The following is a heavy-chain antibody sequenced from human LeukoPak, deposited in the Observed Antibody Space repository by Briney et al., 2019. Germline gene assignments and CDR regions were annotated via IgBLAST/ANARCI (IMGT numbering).Heavy chain of an antibody. CDR2: IIPIFGTA. CDR3: ARERGGYCSSTSCYGTYYYYGMDV. Sequence: ASVKVSCKASGGTFSSYAISWVRQAPGQGLEWMGAIIPIFGTANYAQKFQGRVTITADESTSTAYMELSSLRSEDTAVYYCARERGGYCSSTSCYGTYYYYGMDVWGQGTTVTVSS. CDR1: GGTFSSYA. D-gene: IGHD2-2*01. V-gene: IGHV1-69*13. J-gene: IGHJ6*02.